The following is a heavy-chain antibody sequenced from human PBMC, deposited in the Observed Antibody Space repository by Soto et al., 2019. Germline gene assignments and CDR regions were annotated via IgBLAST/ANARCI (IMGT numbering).Heavy chain of an antibody. V-gene: IGHV4-39*01. CDR1: GGSISSSSYY. J-gene: IGHJ6*03. CDR2: IYYSGST. D-gene: IGHD3-16*01. Sequence: LETLSLTCTVSGGSISSSSYYWGWIRQPPGKGLEWIGSIYYSGSTYYNPSLKSRVTISVDTSKNQFSLKLSSVTAADTAVYYCASTKGARVVYYYYYMDVWGKGTTVTVSS. CDR3: ASTKGARVVYYYYYMDV.